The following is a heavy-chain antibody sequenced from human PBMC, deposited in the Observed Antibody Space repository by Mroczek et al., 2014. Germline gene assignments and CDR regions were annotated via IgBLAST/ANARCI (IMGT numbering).Heavy chain of an antibody. J-gene: IGHJ5*02. CDR3: ATKKIAAAGPNWFDP. Sequence: ESGGGLVKPGGSLRLSCAASGFTFSSYSMNWVRQAPGKGLEWVSSISSSSSYIYYADSVKGRFTISRDNAKNSLYLQMNSLRAEDTAVYYCATKKIAAAGPNWFDPWGQGTLVTVSS. CDR1: GFTFSSYS. CDR2: ISSSSSYI. D-gene: IGHD6-13*01. V-gene: IGHV3-21*01.